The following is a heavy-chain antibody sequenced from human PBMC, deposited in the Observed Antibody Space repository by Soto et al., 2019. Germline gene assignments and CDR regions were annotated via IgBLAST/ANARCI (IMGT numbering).Heavy chain of an antibody. CDR3: ARDRAYYDFWSGYSPDWYFDL. CDR1: GYTFTSYY. V-gene: IGHV1-46*03. CDR2: INPSGGST. D-gene: IGHD3-3*01. Sequence: GASVKVSCKASGYTFTSYYMHWARQAPGQGLEWMGIINPSGGSTSYAQKFQGRVTMTRDTSTSTVYMELSSLRSEDTAVYYCARDRAYYDFWSGYSPDWYFDLWGRGTLVTVSS. J-gene: IGHJ2*01.